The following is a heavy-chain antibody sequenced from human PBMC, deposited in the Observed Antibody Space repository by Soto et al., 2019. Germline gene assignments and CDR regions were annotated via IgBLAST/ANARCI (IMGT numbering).Heavy chain of an antibody. CDR3: AKNQGVELVPLATVDWFDP. Sequence: AGGSLRLSCAASGFIFENFGMSWVRQAPGKGLEWISSISGSGFKKYYADSVKDRFTISRDNSKSTVYLELNNLSAEDTAVYHCAKNQGVELVPLATVDWFDPWGQGSVVTVSS. CDR2: ISGSGFKK. V-gene: IGHV3-23*01. J-gene: IGHJ5*02. CDR1: GFIFENFG. D-gene: IGHD1-26*01.